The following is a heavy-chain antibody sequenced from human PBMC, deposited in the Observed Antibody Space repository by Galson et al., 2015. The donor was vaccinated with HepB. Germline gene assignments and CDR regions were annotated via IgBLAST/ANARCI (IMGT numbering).Heavy chain of an antibody. Sequence: SLRLSCAASGFTFSSYEMNWVRQAPGKGLEWVSYISSSGSTIYYADSVKGRFTISRDNAKNSLYLQMNSLRAEDTAVYYCARDPWYYGSGSSSDFDYWGQGTLVTVSS. CDR3: ARDPWYYGSGSSSDFDY. CDR2: ISSSGSTI. D-gene: IGHD3-10*01. CDR1: GFTFSSYE. V-gene: IGHV3-48*03. J-gene: IGHJ4*02.